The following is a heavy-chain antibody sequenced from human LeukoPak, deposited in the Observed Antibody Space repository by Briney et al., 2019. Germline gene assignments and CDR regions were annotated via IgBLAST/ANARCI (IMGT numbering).Heavy chain of an antibody. Sequence: VASVKVSCKASGYTFTGYYMHWVRQAPGQGLEWMGWINPDSGGTKYAQRFQGRVTVTRDTSISTAYMELNRLKSDDTAVYYCASGNNVKRGYTYGLGGDYFDYWGQGTLVTVSS. J-gene: IGHJ4*02. D-gene: IGHD5-18*01. CDR3: ASGNNVKRGYTYGLGGDYFDY. CDR1: GYTFTGYY. V-gene: IGHV1-2*02. CDR2: INPDSGGT.